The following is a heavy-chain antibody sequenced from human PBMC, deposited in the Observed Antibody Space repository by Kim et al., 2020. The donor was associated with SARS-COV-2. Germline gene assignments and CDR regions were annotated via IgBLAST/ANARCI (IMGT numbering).Heavy chain of an antibody. CDR3: ATSHLSPIDY. V-gene: IGHV3-48*02. Sequence: GGCLRLSCAASGFSFSTYSMNWVRQAPEKGLEWISYISSSSSTIYYADSVKGRFTISRDNAKNSLYLQMNSLRDEDTAVYYCATSHLSPIDYWGQGTL. J-gene: IGHJ4*02. CDR2: ISSSSSTI. CDR1: GFSFSTYS.